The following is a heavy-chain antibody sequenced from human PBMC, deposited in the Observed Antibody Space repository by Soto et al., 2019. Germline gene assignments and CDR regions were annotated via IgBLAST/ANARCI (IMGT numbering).Heavy chain of an antibody. J-gene: IGHJ4*02. D-gene: IGHD3-22*01. CDR3: AKGSGYYYRGLPRDY. CDR1: GFTFSSYA. Sequence: GGSLRLSCAASGFTFSSYAMSWVRQAPGKGLEWVSAISGSGGSTYYADSVKGRFTISRDNSKNTLYLQMNSLRAEDTAVYYCAKGSGYYYRGLPRDYWGQGTLVTVSS. CDR2: ISGSGGST. V-gene: IGHV3-23*01.